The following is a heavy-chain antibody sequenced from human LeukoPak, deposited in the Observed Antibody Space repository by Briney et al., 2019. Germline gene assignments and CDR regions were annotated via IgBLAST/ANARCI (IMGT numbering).Heavy chain of an antibody. V-gene: IGHV4-59*01. CDR2: ISNIGTT. CDR1: GASIRSYF. J-gene: IGHJ3*02. CDR3: TRDRSALDT. Sequence: SETLSLTCTVSGASIRSYFWTWIRQSPGKGLEWIGYISNIGTTSYNPSLQSRVTISRDTSKNQFSLKLSSVTAADTAVYYCTRDRSALDTWGQGTMVTVSS.